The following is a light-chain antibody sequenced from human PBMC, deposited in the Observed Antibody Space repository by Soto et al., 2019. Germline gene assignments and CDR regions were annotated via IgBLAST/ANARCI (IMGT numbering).Light chain of an antibody. CDR2: WAS. Sequence: DIVMTQSPDSLAVSLGERATINCKSSQSVLYSSNNKNYLAWYQQKPGQPPKLLIYWASTRESGVPERFSGSGSGTDFTLTIISLQAEDVAVYYCQQYYSTPPPTFGQGTKLEIK. CDR3: QQYYSTPPPT. J-gene: IGKJ2*01. V-gene: IGKV4-1*01. CDR1: QSVLYSSNNKNY.